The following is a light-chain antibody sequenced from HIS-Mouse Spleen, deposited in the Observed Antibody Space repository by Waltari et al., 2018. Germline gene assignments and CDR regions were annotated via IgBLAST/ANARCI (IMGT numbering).Light chain of an antibody. CDR3: SSYTSSSFNVV. Sequence: QSALTQPASVSGSPGQSITISCTGTSSDVGGYNYVPWYQQHPAKAPKLMIYDVSNRPSGVSNRFSGSKSGNTASLTISGLQAEDEADYYCSSYTSSSFNVVFGGGTKLTVL. V-gene: IGLV2-14*03. CDR2: DVS. CDR1: SSDVGGYNY. J-gene: IGLJ2*01.